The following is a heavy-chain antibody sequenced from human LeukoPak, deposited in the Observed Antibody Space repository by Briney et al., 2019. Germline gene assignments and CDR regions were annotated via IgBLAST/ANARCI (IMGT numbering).Heavy chain of an antibody. CDR2: IYYSGST. V-gene: IGHV4-39*01. Sequence: PSETLSLTCTVSGGSISSSSYYWGWIRPPPGKGLEWIGSIYYSGSTYYNPSLKSRVSISVDTSKNQFSLKLSSVTAADTAVYYCARAVAGIFDYWGQGTLVTVSS. CDR1: GGSISSSSYY. CDR3: ARAVAGIFDY. D-gene: IGHD6-19*01. J-gene: IGHJ4*02.